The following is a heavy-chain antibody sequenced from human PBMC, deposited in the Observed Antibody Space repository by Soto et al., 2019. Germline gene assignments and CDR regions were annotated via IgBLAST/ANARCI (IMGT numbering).Heavy chain of an antibody. CDR2: IIPIFGTA. D-gene: IGHD2-21*02. Sequence: QVQLVQSGAEVKKPGSSVKVSCKASGGTFSSYAISWVRQAPGQGLEWMGGIIPIFGTANYAQKFQGRVTITADESTSTAYMELSSLRSEDTAEYYCASPPRGAYCGGDCYHEYFQHWGQGTLVTVSS. CDR3: ASPPRGAYCGGDCYHEYFQH. J-gene: IGHJ1*01. V-gene: IGHV1-69*12. CDR1: GGTFSSYA.